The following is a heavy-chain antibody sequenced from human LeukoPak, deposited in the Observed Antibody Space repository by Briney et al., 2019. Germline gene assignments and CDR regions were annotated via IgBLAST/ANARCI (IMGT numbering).Heavy chain of an antibody. CDR2: MNPNSGNT. V-gene: IGHV1-8*01. D-gene: IGHD3-22*01. CDR1: GYTFTSYD. CDR3: ARGYYDSSGYSPFDY. Sequence: ASVKVSCKASGYTFTSYDINWVRQATGQGLEWMGWMNPNSGNTGYAQKFQGRVTMTRNTSISTAYMELSSLRSEDTAGYYCARGYYDSSGYSPFDYWGQGTLVTVSS. J-gene: IGHJ4*02.